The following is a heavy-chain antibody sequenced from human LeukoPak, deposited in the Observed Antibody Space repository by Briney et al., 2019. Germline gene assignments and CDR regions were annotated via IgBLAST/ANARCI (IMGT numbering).Heavy chain of an antibody. CDR2: IYTSGST. CDR3: ARADSWYGYYFDY. J-gene: IGHJ4*02. Sequence: SETLSLTCTVSGGSISSSYWSWIRQPAGKGLEWIGRIYTSGSTNFNPSLKSRVTMSVDTSKNQLSLKLSSVTAADTAVYYCARADSWYGYYFDYWGQGTLVTVSS. V-gene: IGHV4-4*07. CDR1: GGSISSSY. D-gene: IGHD6-13*01.